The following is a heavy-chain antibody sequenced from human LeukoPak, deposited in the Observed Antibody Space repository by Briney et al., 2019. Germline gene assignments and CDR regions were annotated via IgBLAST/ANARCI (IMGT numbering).Heavy chain of an antibody. J-gene: IGHJ3*02. CDR3: AKDTSDTGMFDAFDI. D-gene: IGHD1-14*01. Sequence: GGSLRLSCAASGFTFDDYAMHWVRQAPGKGLEWVSGISWSSGSIGYADSVKGRFTISRDNAKNSLYLQMNSLRAEDTALYYCAKDTSDTGMFDAFDIWGQGTMVTVSS. CDR1: GFTFDDYA. V-gene: IGHV3-9*01. CDR2: ISWSSGSI.